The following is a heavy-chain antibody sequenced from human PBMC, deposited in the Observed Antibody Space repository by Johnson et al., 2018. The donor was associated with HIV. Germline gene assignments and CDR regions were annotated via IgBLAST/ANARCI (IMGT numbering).Heavy chain of an antibody. Sequence: VQLVESGGGLVKPGGSLRLSCAASGFTFSDYYMSWVRQAPGKGLEWVSFISSSGSTIYYADSVKGRFTISRDNSKKTLSLQMNSLRPEDTAVYYCAKSSSATYYGDAFDMWGQGTMVTVSS. CDR2: ISSSGSTI. V-gene: IGHV3-11*04. J-gene: IGHJ3*02. CDR3: AKSSSATYYGDAFDM. D-gene: IGHD3-10*01. CDR1: GFTFSDYY.